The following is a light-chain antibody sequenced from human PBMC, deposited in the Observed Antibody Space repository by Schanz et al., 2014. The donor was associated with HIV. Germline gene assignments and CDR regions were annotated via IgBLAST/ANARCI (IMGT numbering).Light chain of an antibody. Sequence: QSALTQPASVSGSPGQSITVSCTGSNNDIGSYTYVAWYQQYPGKAPKLVVYGVFDRPSGVSSRFSGSKSGNTASLTISGLQAEDEADYYCSSSGGSNNFVIFGGGTKLTVL. CDR2: GVF. CDR3: SSSGGSNNFVI. CDR1: NNDIGSYTY. J-gene: IGLJ2*01. V-gene: IGLV2-14*03.